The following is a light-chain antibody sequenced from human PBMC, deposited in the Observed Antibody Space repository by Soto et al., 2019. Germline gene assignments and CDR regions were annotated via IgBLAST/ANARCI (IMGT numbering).Light chain of an antibody. J-gene: IGLJ2*01. CDR2: EVS. CDR3: SSYARNRDVL. Sequence: QSVLTQPASVSGSPGQSVAISCTGTSSDVGGYSYVSWYQQHPGKAPKLMIYEVSKRPSGVPDRFSGSKSGNTASLTVSGLQAEDEADYYCSSYARNRDVLFGGGTKLTVL. V-gene: IGLV2-8*01. CDR1: SSDVGGYSY.